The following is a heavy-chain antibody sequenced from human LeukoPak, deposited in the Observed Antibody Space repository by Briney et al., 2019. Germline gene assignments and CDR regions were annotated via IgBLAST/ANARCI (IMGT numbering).Heavy chain of an antibody. CDR3: AREEGSSGRYYFYYYMDV. V-gene: IGHV3-53*01. J-gene: IGHJ6*03. Sequence: GGSLRLSCAVSGFTVSSNYMSWVRQAPGKGLEWVSVIYSGGSTYYADSVKGRFTISRDNARNSLYLQMNSLRAEDTAVYYCAREEGSSGRYYFYYYMDVWGKGTTVTVSS. CDR2: IYSGGST. CDR1: GFTVSSNY. D-gene: IGHD3-22*01.